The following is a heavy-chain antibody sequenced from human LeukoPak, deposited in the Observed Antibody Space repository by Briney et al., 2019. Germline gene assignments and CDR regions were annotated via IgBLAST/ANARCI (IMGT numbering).Heavy chain of an antibody. D-gene: IGHD5-24*01. CDR2: SYSGGST. CDR3: ARGPDVDGYIHAPFDS. J-gene: IGHJ4*02. Sequence: GGSLRLSCVASGFILNRYYMSWVRQTPGKGLEWVALSYSGGSTYYADSVKGRFTISRDNSKKMLFLQMNSLRADDTGVYYCARGPDVDGYIHAPFDSWGQGTLVTVSS. V-gene: IGHV3-53*01. CDR1: GFILNRYY.